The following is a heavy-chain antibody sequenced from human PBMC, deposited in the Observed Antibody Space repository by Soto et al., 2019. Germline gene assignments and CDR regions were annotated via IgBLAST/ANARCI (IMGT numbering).Heavy chain of an antibody. CDR1: GFTFSAYT. CDR2: ISYDGNNE. D-gene: IGHD1-26*01. CDR3: ARDGYSGRSDRFDI. V-gene: IGHV3-30-3*01. J-gene: IGHJ3*02. Sequence: QVQLVESGGGLVQPGRSLRLSCAASGFTFSAYTMHWVRQPPGKGLEWVAVISYDGNNERYTDPVKGRFTVSRYNSKSTLYLQMNSLKSEDTAVYYCARDGYSGRSDRFDIWGQGTMVTVSS.